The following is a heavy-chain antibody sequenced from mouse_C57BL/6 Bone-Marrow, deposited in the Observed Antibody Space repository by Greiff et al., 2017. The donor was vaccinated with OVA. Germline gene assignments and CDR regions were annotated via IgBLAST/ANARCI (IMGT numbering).Heavy chain of an antibody. D-gene: IGHD2-1*01. CDR1: GFTFSSYG. J-gene: IGHJ2*01. CDR2: ISSGGSYT. Sequence: EVKLMESGGDLVKPGGSLKLSCAASGFTFSSYGMSWVRQTPDKRLEWVATISSGGSYTYYPDSVKGRFTISRDNAKNTLYLQMSSLKSEDTAMYYCARLLYYWGQGTTLTVSS. CDR3: ARLLYY. V-gene: IGHV5-6*01.